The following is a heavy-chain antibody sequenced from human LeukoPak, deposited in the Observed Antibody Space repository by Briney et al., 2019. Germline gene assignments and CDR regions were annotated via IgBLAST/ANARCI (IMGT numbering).Heavy chain of an antibody. CDR1: KFTFSHYG. Sequence: GGSLRLSCSASKFTFSHYGMQWVRQAPGKGLEWVAVISGDGSIKTYADSVKGRFTLSRDNSINTVDLQMNSLRADDTAVYYCVKEYHSRGFGAYFDYWGQGTLVTVSS. CDR3: VKEYHSRGFGAYFDY. CDR2: ISGDGSIK. V-gene: IGHV3-30*18. D-gene: IGHD3-3*01. J-gene: IGHJ4*02.